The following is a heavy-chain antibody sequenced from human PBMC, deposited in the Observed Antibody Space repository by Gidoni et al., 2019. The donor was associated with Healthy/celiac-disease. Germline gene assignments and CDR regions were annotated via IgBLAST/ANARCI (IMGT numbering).Heavy chain of an antibody. Sequence: QVQLVESGGGVVQPWRSLRLSCAASGFTFRSYAMHWVRQAPGKGLEWVAVISYDGSNKYYADSVKGRFTISRDNSKNTLYLQMNSLRAEDTAVYYCARVCKITMVRGAYDYWGQGTLVTVSS. V-gene: IGHV3-30-3*01. CDR3: ARVCKITMVRGAYDY. J-gene: IGHJ4*02. D-gene: IGHD3-10*01. CDR2: ISYDGSNK. CDR1: GFTFRSYA.